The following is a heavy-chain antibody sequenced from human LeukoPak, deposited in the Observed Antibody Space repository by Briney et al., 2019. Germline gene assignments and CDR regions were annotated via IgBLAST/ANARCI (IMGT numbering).Heavy chain of an antibody. D-gene: IGHD1-7*01. CDR3: AELELRRGNDFDI. Sequence: SAVNVSFKASLCTFSRCARSGVRQARGQGGESMGRIITILGIANYAPKFKGRVTITADKSTSTAYMELSSLRSEDTAVYYCAELELRRGNDFDIWGQGTMVTVSS. CDR1: LCTFSRCA. J-gene: IGHJ3*02. CDR2: IITILGIA. V-gene: IGHV1-69*04.